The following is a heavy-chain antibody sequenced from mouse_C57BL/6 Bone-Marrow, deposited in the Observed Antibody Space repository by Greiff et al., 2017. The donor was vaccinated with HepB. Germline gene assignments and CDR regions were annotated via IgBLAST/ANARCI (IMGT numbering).Heavy chain of an antibody. CDR2: IYPGDGDT. D-gene: IGHD2-2*01. CDR1: GYAFSSYW. Sequence: QVQLQQSGAELVKPGASVKISCKASGYAFSSYWMNWVKQRPGKGLEWIGQIYPGDGDTNYNGKFKGKATLTADKSSSTAYMQLSSLTSEDFAVYFCARDYGYDTFYYAMDYWGQGTSVTVSS. CDR3: ARDYGYDTFYYAMDY. V-gene: IGHV1-80*01. J-gene: IGHJ4*01.